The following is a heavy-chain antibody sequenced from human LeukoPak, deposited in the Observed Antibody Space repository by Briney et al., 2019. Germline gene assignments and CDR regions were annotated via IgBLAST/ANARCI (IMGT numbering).Heavy chain of an antibody. V-gene: IGHV3-23*01. Sequence: SGGPLRLSCGASGLTLSSYAMRGARQARGKGLEWVAAIIGSGGSTYYADSVNGRFTISRDNSKNTLYLQMNSLRAEDTAVYYCAKEGRITMVVVVIKKFDYWGQGTLVTVSS. CDR3: AKEGRITMVVVVIKKFDY. CDR2: IIGSGGST. D-gene: IGHD3-22*01. J-gene: IGHJ4*02. CDR1: GLTLSSYA.